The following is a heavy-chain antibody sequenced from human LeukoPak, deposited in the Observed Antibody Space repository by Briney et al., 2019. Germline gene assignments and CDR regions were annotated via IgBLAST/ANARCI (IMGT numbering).Heavy chain of an antibody. CDR3: AGWVAYCTNGVCFAFDI. V-gene: IGHV3-11*04. Sequence: GGSLRLSCAASGFTFSDYYMSWIRQAPGKGLEWVSYISSSGSTIYYADSVKGRFTISRDNAKNSLYLQMNSLRAEDTAVYYCAGWVAYCTNGVCFAFDIWGQGTMVTVSS. J-gene: IGHJ3*02. CDR2: ISSSGSTI. CDR1: GFTFSDYY. D-gene: IGHD2-8*01.